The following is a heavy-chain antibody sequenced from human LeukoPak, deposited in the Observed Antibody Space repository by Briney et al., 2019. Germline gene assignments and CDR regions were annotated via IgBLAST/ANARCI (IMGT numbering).Heavy chain of an antibody. CDR2: ISSGADTT. CDR3: AKDLEQSYSGWSTSYDG. V-gene: IGHV3-23*01. J-gene: IGHJ4*02. D-gene: IGHD6-19*01. Sequence: GGSLRLSCAASGFTFSNYALSWVRQVPGKRLEWVSAISSGADTTGYADSVKGRFTISRDNSKSTIYLQMNSLGAEDTAVYYCAKDLEQSYSGWSTSYDGWGQGTLVTVSS. CDR1: GFTFSNYA.